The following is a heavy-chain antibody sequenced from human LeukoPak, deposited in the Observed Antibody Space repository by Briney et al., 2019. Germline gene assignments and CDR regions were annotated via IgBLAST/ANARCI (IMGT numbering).Heavy chain of an antibody. CDR1: GGSISRGDYY. V-gene: IGHV4-30-4*01. D-gene: IGHD6-13*01. Sequence: PSETLSLTCSVSGGSISRGDYYWTWIRQPPGKGLEWIGYVYYTGGTDYNPSLRSRVTISVDTSKNQFSLKLTSVTAADTAVYYCARGNGEQQLTGDYWGEGTLDTVSS. J-gene: IGHJ4*02. CDR3: ARGNGEQQLTGDY. CDR2: VYYTGGT.